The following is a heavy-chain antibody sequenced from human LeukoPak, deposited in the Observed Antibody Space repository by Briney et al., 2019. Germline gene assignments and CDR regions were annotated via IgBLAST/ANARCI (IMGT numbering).Heavy chain of an antibody. D-gene: IGHD3-10*01. V-gene: IGHV3-48*04. CDR2: ISSSGSTI. J-gene: IGHJ5*02. CDR3: ARAARGVITA. CDR1: GFTFSSYS. Sequence: GSLRLSCAASGFTFSSYSMNWVRQAPGKGLEWVSYISSSGSTIYYADSVKGRFTISRDNAKNSLYLQMNSLRAEDTAVYYCARAARGVITAWDQGTLVTVSS.